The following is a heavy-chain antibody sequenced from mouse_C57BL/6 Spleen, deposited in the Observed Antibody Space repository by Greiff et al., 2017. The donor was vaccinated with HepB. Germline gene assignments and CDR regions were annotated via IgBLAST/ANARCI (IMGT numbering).Heavy chain of an antibody. CDR2: INPSNGGT. J-gene: IGHJ3*01. D-gene: IGHD2-4*01. CDR3: ARFCYDYDDWFAY. CDR1: GYTFTSYW. Sequence: QVQLQQPGTELVKPGASVKLSCKASGYTFTSYWMHWVKQRPGQGLEWIGNINPSNGGTNYNEKFKSKATLTVDKSSSTAYMQLSSLTSEDSVVYYCARFCYDYDDWFAYWGQGTLVTVSA. V-gene: IGHV1-53*01.